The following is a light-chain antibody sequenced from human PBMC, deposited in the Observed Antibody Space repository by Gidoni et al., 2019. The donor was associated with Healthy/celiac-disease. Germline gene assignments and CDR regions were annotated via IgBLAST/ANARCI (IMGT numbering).Light chain of an antibody. Sequence: EIVMTQSPATLSVSPGERATLSCRASQSVSSNLAWYQQKPGQAPRLLIYGASTRATGSPARFSGSGSGTEFTLTISSLQSEDFAVYYCQQYNNWPQTFGQXTKLEIK. J-gene: IGKJ2*01. CDR3: QQYNNWPQT. CDR1: QSVSSN. CDR2: GAS. V-gene: IGKV3-15*01.